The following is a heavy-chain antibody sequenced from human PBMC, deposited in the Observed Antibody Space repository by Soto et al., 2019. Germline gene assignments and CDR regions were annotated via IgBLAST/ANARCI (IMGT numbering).Heavy chain of an antibody. CDR3: ARDGVAAGNINFDY. V-gene: IGHV1-3*01. D-gene: IGHD6-19*01. Sequence: ASVKVSCKASGYTFTSYGINWVRQAPGRGLEWMGWINPGNGNTKYSPKLQDRVTITRDTSASTAYMELSSLRSEDTALYYCARDGVAAGNINFDYWGQGTLVTVS. J-gene: IGHJ4*01. CDR2: INPGNGNT. CDR1: GYTFTSYG.